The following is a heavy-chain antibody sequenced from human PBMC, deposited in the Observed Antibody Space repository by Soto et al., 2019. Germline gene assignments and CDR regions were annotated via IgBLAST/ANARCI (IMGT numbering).Heavy chain of an antibody. V-gene: IGHV1-18*01. CDR3: AREYGMDV. CDR1: GYTFISYG. Sequence: ASVKVSCKASGYTFISYGISWVRQAPGQGLEWMGWISSYNGNTNYAEKFQGRVTLTTDTSTKTAFMELRGLTSDDTAVYYCAREYGMDVWGQGTTVTVSS. CDR2: ISSYNGNT. J-gene: IGHJ6*02.